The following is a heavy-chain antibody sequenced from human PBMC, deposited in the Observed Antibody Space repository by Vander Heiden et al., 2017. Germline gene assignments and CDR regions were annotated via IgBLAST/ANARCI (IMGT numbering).Heavy chain of an antibody. CDR2: IYHTRST. Sequence: QVQLHQSGPGLAKPSETQSFTCTVSGSSINTAYYWGWIRQPPGKGLEGIGTIYHTRSTYYNPSLKGRVTVGTSNNHFSLTLSSVTAADTAMYYCARSRAPQGMTGIEFDPWGQGTLVTVSS. CDR1: GSSINTAYY. CDR3: ARSRAPQGMTGIEFDP. J-gene: IGHJ5*02. D-gene: IGHD1-20*01. V-gene: IGHV4-38-2*02.